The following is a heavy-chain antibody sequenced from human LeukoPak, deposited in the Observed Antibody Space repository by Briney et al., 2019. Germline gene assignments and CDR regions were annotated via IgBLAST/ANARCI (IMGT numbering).Heavy chain of an antibody. D-gene: IGHD2-15*01. CDR3: ARDLCSGGSCPDDAFDI. J-gene: IGHJ3*02. Sequence: GGSLTLSCAASGFTFSTYAMSWVRQAPGKWLEWVSGVRGSGSRTDYADSVKGRFTISRDNSKNTLYLQMNSLRAEDTAVYYCARDLCSGGSCPDDAFDIWGQGTMVTVSS. CDR2: VRGSGSRT. CDR1: GFTFSTYA. V-gene: IGHV3-23*01.